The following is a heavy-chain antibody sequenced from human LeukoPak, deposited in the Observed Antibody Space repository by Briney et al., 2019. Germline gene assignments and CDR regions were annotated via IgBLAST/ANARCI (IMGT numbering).Heavy chain of an antibody. D-gene: IGHD2-15*01. CDR1: GFTFSSYW. CDR2: ISWNSGSI. Sequence: PGGSLRLSCAASGFTFSSYWMNWVRQAPGKGLEWVSGISWNSGSIGYADSVKGRFTISRDNAKNSLYLQMNSLRAEDTALYYCAKGKLVVVAAMAGALDYWGQGTLVTVSS. V-gene: IGHV3-9*01. CDR3: AKGKLVVVAAMAGALDY. J-gene: IGHJ4*02.